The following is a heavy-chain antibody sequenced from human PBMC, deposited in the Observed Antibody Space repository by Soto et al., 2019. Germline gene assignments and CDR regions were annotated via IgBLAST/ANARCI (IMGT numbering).Heavy chain of an antibody. V-gene: IGHV4-31*03. CDR1: GGSTSSGGHY. CDR3: ARGNGSGHNGEDY. D-gene: IGHD2-15*01. Sequence: SETLSLTCTVPGGSTSSGGHYWSWIRQLPGKGLEWIGFIYYSGSTYYNPSLHSRVTISVDSQNQFSLRLSSVTVADTALYYCARGNGSGHNGEDYWRPGTLVPVSS. J-gene: IGHJ4*02. CDR2: IYYSGST.